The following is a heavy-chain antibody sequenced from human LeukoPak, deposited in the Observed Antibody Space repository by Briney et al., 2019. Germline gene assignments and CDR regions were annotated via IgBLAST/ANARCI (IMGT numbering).Heavy chain of an antibody. D-gene: IGHD6-13*01. J-gene: IGHJ4*02. CDR2: KNPNSGNT. CDR1: GYTFTSYD. Sequence: GASVKVSCKASGYTFTSYDINWVRQATGQGLEWMGWKNPNSGNTAYAQKFQGRVTMTRNTSISTAYMELSSLRSEDTAVYYCARGELAAAGHWGQGTLVTVSS. V-gene: IGHV1-8*01. CDR3: ARGELAAAGH.